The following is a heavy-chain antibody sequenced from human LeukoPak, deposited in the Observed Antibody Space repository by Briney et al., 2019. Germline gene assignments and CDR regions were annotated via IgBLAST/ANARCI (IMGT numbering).Heavy chain of an antibody. CDR3: ARGQYDFWSGPYGMDV. CDR1: GGSFSGYY. Sequence: PSETLSLTCAVYGGSFSGYYWSWIRQPPVKELEWIGEINHSGSTNYNPSLKSRVTISVDTSKNQFSLKLSSVTAADTAVYYCARGQYDFWSGPYGMDVWGQGTTVTVSS. V-gene: IGHV4-34*01. D-gene: IGHD3-3*01. J-gene: IGHJ6*02. CDR2: INHSGST.